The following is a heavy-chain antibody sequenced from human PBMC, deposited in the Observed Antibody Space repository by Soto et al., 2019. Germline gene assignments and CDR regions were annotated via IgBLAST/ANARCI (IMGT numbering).Heavy chain of an antibody. V-gene: IGHV3-74*01. Sequence: EVQLVESGGALVQPGGSLRLSCAASGFTFSSYWMHWVRKAPGEGLVLVSRIKTDGSSTSYADSVKGRFTISRDTAKNTMYLQMHSLRAEDTAVYYCARVGVGHYEFDYWGQGTLVTVSS. CDR2: IKTDGSST. CDR1: GFTFSSYW. D-gene: IGHD3-16*01. J-gene: IGHJ4*02. CDR3: ARVGVGHYEFDY.